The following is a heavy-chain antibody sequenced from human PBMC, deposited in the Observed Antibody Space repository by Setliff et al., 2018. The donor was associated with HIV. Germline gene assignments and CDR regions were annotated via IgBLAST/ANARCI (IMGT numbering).Heavy chain of an antibody. Sequence: GASVKVSCKPSGYTFTTYGLSWVRQAPGQGLEWMGWISTYSDERSYAQNLQGRVTMTTDTSTSTAYMELRSLRFDDTAVYYCARDVEHMTDVWGQGTTVTVSS. J-gene: IGHJ6*02. V-gene: IGHV1-18*01. CDR3: ARDVEHMTDV. CDR1: GYTFTTYG. CDR2: ISTYSDER.